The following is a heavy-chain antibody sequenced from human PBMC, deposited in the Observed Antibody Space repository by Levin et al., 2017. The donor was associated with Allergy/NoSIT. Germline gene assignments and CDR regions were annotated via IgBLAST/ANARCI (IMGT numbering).Heavy chain of an antibody. J-gene: IGHJ4*02. Sequence: GGSLRLSCVASGFSFSRFSMHWVRQSPGKGLEWVAVISHDGVHTYYTDSVRVRFTISRDNSQNTVYLQMNGLRAEDTALYYCAKSYYDSSGYYGLLDDWGQGTLVTVSS. D-gene: IGHD3-22*01. CDR3: AKSYYDSSGYYGLLDD. CDR2: ISHDGVHT. V-gene: IGHV3-30*18. CDR1: GFSFSRFS.